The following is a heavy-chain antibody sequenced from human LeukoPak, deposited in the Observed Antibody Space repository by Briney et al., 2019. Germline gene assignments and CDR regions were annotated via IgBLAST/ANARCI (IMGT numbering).Heavy chain of an antibody. V-gene: IGHV1-3*01. CDR1: GYTFSRYV. CDR2: INAGNGNT. D-gene: IGHD2-2*01. J-gene: IGHJ3*02. Sequence: GASVKVSCKASGYTFSRYVVHWVRQAPGQRLEWMGWINAGNGNTKYSQKFQGRVTITRDTSASTAYMELSSLRSEDTAVYYCARRYCSSTSCYAMRAFDIWGQGTMVTVSS. CDR3: ARRYCSSTSCYAMRAFDI.